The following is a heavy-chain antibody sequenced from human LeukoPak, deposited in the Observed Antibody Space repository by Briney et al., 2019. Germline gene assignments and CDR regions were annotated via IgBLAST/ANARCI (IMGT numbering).Heavy chain of an antibody. CDR2: MNPNSGNT. J-gene: IGHJ6*03. D-gene: IGHD6-13*01. CDR3: ARDYRGIAAAGKGSYYYYYYMDV. V-gene: IGHV1-8*01. CDR1: GYTFTSYE. Sequence: ASVKVSCKASGYTFTSYEINWVRQATGQGLEWMGSMNPNSGNTGYAQKSQGRVTMTRNTSISTAYMELSSLRSEDTAVYYCARDYRGIAAAGKGSYYYYYYMDVWGKGTTVTVSS.